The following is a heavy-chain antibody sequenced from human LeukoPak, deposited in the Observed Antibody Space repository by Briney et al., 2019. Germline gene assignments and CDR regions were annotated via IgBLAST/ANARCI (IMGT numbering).Heavy chain of an antibody. CDR3: ARPEENAFDI. CDR1: GGSISSSSYY. Sequence: SETLSLTCAVSGGSISSSSYYWGWIRQPPGKGLEWIGSIYYSGSTYYNPSLKSRVTISVDTSKNQFSLKLSSVTAADTAVYYCARPEENAFDIWGQGTMVTVSS. V-gene: IGHV4-39*01. D-gene: IGHD5-24*01. CDR2: IYYSGST. J-gene: IGHJ3*02.